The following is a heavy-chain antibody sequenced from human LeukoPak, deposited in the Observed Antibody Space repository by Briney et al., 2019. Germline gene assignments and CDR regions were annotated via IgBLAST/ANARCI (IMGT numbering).Heavy chain of an antibody. CDR3: ARDRMGATPYYFDY. CDR1: GGSISSGGYS. Sequence: SQTLSLTCAVSGGSISSGGYSWSWIRQPPGKGLEWIGYIYHSGSTYYNPSLKSRVTISVDRSKNQFSLKLSSVTAADTAVYYCARDRMGATPYYFDYWGQGTLVTVSS. J-gene: IGHJ4*02. CDR2: IYHSGST. V-gene: IGHV4-30-2*01. D-gene: IGHD1-26*01.